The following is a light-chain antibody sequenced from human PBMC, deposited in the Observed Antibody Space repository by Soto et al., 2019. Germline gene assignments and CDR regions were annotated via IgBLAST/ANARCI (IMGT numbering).Light chain of an antibody. CDR3: SSYTSSSTYV. CDR1: SSDVGGYNY. CDR2: DVS. J-gene: IGLJ1*01. Sequence: QSALPQPASVSGSPGPSITISCTGTSSDVGGYNYVSWYQQHPGKAPKLMIYDVSNRPSGVSNRFSGSKSCNTASLTISGLQAEDEADCYCSSYTSSSTYVFGTGTKLTVL. V-gene: IGLV2-14*01.